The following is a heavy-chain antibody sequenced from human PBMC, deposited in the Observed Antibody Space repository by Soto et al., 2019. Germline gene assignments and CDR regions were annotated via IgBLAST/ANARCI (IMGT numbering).Heavy chain of an antibody. Sequence: GGSLRLSCAASGFTFDDYGMSWVRQAPGKGLEWVSGINWNGGSTGYADSVKGRFTISRDNAKNSLYLQMNSLRAEDTALYYCARRGDKLELEPLDYWGQGTLVTVSS. J-gene: IGHJ4*02. CDR2: INWNGGST. V-gene: IGHV3-20*04. CDR1: GFTFDDYG. CDR3: ARRGDKLELEPLDY. D-gene: IGHD1-7*01.